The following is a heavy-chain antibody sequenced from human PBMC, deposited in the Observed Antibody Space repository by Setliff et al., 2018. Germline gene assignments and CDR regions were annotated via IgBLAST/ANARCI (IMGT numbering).Heavy chain of an antibody. CDR2: VKSKTDGGTT. J-gene: IGHJ6*02. D-gene: IGHD3-10*01. V-gene: IGHV3-15*01. CDR1: GLSFSNAW. Sequence: GGSLRLSCAVSGLSFSNAWMSWVRQAPGKGLEWVGRVKSKTDGGTTDYAAPVKGRFTISRDDSKNTLYLQMNSLKTEDTAVYYCTRHWVDYGSGRPYYYYGMDVWGQGTTVTVSS. CDR3: TRHWVDYGSGRPYYYYGMDV.